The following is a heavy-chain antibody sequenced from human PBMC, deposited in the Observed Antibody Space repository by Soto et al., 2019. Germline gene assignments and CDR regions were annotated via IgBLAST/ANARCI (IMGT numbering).Heavy chain of an antibody. CDR2: ISGSGTTA. Sequence: EVQLLESGGGLVQPGGSLRLSCAASGFIFSSYAMSWVRQAPGKGLEWVSAISGSGTTAYYADSVKGRFTFSRDNSKKTMYLQMNSLRAEDTAVYYCAKTTDGWFSAFEIWGQWTMVTVSS. V-gene: IGHV3-23*01. J-gene: IGHJ3*02. D-gene: IGHD6-19*01. CDR1: GFIFSSYA. CDR3: AKTTDGWFSAFEI.